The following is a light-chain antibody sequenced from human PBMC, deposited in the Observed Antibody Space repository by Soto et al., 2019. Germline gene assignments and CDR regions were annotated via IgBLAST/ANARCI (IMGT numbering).Light chain of an antibody. CDR1: SSDVGGYNY. Sequence: QSVLTQPRSVSGSPGQSVTISCTGTSSDVGGYNYVSWYQQHPGKAPKLMIYDVSKRPSGVPDRFSGSKSGNTASLTISGLQAEDEADYYCCSNAGSYSYVFGTGTEVTVL. CDR2: DVS. V-gene: IGLV2-11*01. CDR3: CSNAGSYSYV. J-gene: IGLJ1*01.